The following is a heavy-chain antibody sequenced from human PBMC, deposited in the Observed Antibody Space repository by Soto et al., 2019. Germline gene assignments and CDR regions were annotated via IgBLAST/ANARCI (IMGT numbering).Heavy chain of an antibody. J-gene: IGHJ3*02. CDR3: AREMYYYDSSGSMGGGDAFDI. V-gene: IGHV1-2*02. CDR1: GYTFTGYY. Sequence: GASVKVSCKASGYTFTGYYMHWVRQAPGQGLEWMGWINPNSGGTNYAQKFQGRVTMTRDTSISTAYMELSRLRSDDTAVYYCAREMYYYDSSGSMGGGDAFDIWGQGTMVTVSS. D-gene: IGHD3-22*01. CDR2: INPNSGGT.